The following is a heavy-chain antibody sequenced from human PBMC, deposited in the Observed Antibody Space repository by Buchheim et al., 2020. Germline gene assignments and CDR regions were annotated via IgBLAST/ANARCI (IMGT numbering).Heavy chain of an antibody. J-gene: IGHJ6*02. CDR3: ARVAVGNYGMDV. CDR2: VNPSGGTI. D-gene: IGHD7-27*01. Sequence: QAQLVQSGAEVKKPRASVKVSCKASGYTFTSYYIHWVRQAPGQGLEWMGIVNPSGGTISYAQKFQGRVTMTRDTSTSTVYMELSSLRSEDTAVYYCARVAVGNYGMDVWGQGTT. V-gene: IGHV1-46*01. CDR1: GYTFTSYY.